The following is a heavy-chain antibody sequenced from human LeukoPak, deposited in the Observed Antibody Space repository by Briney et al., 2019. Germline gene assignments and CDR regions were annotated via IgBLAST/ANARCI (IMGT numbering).Heavy chain of an antibody. CDR2: ISSSGSTI. CDR3: AREGISLVAATHYYYGMDV. Sequence: TGGSLRLSCAASGFTFSSYEMTWVRQAPGKGLEWVSYISSSGSTIYYADSVKGRFTISRDNAKNSLYLQMNSLRAEDTAVYYCAREGISLVAATHYYYGMDVWGQGTTVTVSS. CDR1: GFTFSSYE. J-gene: IGHJ6*02. V-gene: IGHV3-48*03. D-gene: IGHD2-15*01.